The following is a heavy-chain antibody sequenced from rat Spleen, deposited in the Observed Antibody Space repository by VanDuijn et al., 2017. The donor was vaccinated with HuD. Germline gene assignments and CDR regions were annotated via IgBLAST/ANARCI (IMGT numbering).Heavy chain of an antibody. V-gene: IGHV5-27*01. D-gene: IGHD1-10*01. CDR3: AKDGNYVFDY. CDR1: GFTFSNYY. J-gene: IGHJ2*01. CDR2: ISIGGGTT. Sequence: EVQLVESGGGLVQPGRSLKLSCAASGFTFSNYYMAWVRQAPTKGLEWVAYISIGGGTTFYRDSVKGRFTISRDNAKNTLYLQMDSLRSEDTATYYCAKDGNYVFDYWGQGVMVTVSS.